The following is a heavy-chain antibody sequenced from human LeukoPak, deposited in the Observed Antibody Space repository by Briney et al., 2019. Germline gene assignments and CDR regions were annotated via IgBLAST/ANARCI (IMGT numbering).Heavy chain of an antibody. CDR1: GPFIKTYY. CDR3: ARGGMGDTAYCDY. D-gene: IGHD5-18*01. V-gene: IGHV4-59*01. J-gene: IGHJ4*02. Sequence: SETLSLTCTVSGPFIKTYYWSWIRQVPGKGLEWIGHIYYSGSTNYNPSLKSRVTISVDTSKNQFSLKLSSVTAADTAVYYCARGGMGDTAYCDYWGQGTLVTVSS. CDR2: IYYSGST.